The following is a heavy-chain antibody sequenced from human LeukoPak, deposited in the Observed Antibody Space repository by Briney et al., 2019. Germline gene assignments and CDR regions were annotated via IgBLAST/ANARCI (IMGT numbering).Heavy chain of an antibody. CDR1: GFTFSSYS. CDR3: ARDTWYCSGGSCLLNWFDP. Sequence: PGGSLRLSCAASGFTFSSYSMNWVRQAPGKGLEWVSSISSSSSYIYYADSVKGRFTISRDNAKNSLYLQMNSLRAEDTAVYYCARDTWYCSGGSCLLNWFDPWGQGTLVTVSS. J-gene: IGHJ5*02. D-gene: IGHD2-15*01. V-gene: IGHV3-21*01. CDR2: ISSSSSYI.